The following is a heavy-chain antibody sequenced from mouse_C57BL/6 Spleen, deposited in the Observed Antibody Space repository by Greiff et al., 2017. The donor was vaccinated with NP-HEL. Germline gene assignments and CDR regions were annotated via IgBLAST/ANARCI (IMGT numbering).Heavy chain of an antibody. CDR1: GYTFTSYW. CDR2: IYPGSGST. D-gene: IGHD2-1*01. V-gene: IGHV1-55*01. J-gene: IGHJ3*01. CDR3: AREVLDYCNSGPFAD. Sequence: VQLQQPGAELVKPGASVKMSCKASGYTFTSYWITWVKQRPGQGLEWIGDIYPGSGSTNYNEKFKSKATLTVDTSSSTAYMQLSSLTSEDSAVYYCAREVLDYCNSGPFADWGQGTLVTVAA.